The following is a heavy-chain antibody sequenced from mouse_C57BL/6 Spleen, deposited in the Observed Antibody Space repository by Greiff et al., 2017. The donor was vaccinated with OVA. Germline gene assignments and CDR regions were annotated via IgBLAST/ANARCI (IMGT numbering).Heavy chain of an antibody. V-gene: IGHV2-3*01. CDR2: IWGDGST. Sequence: QVQLQQSGPGLVAPSQSLSITCTVSGFSLTSYGVSWVRQPPGKGLEWLGVIWGDGSTNYHSALISRLSISKDNSKSQVFLKLNSLQTDDTATYYCAKEGYDYDVGVLYWYFDVWGTGTTVTVSS. J-gene: IGHJ1*03. CDR1: GFSLTSYG. CDR3: AKEGYDYDVGVLYWYFDV. D-gene: IGHD2-4*01.